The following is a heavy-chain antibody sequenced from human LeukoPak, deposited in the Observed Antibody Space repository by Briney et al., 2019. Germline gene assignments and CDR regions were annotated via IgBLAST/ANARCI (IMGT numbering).Heavy chain of an antibody. CDR1: GFTFSTYA. CDR2: IIPIFGTA. D-gene: IGHD3-3*01. Sequence: GGSLRLSCAATGFTFSTYAMRWVRQAPGKGLEWVGGIIPIFGTANYAQKFQGRVTITTDESTSTAYMELSSLRSEDTAVYYCARGRYDYWSGFERRYYYYYYVDVWGKGTTVTVSS. V-gene: IGHV1-69*05. J-gene: IGHJ6*03. CDR3: ARGRYDYWSGFERRYYYYYYVDV.